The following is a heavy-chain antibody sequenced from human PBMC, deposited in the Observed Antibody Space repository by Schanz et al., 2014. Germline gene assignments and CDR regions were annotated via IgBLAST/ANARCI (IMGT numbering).Heavy chain of an antibody. D-gene: IGHD2-21*01. Sequence: QVQLVQSGAEVKKPGSSVKVSCTASGGTFSSYTISWIRQAPGQGLEWMGRIIPVLAIADYAQKFQGRVTNTADKSTSTAYMDLSSLRPEDTAVYYCARDRLECGAECYSVEVFESWGQGTLVIVSS. V-gene: IGHV1-69*08. CDR1: GGTFSSYT. J-gene: IGHJ4*02. CDR2: IIPVLAIA. CDR3: ARDRLECGAECYSVEVFES.